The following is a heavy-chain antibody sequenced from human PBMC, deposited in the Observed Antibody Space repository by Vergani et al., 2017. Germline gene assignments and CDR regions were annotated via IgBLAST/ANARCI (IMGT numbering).Heavy chain of an antibody. J-gene: IGHJ6*02. CDR1: GFTFSSYA. CDR3: AKDLNYDILTGYFSHYGMTS. CDR2: ISGSGGST. D-gene: IGHD3-9*01. V-gene: IGHV3-23*01. Sequence: EVQLLESGGGLVQPGGSLRLSCAASGFTFSSYAMSWVRQAPGKGLEWVSAISGSGGSTYYADSVKGRFTISRDNSKNTLYLQMNGLRAEDTAVYYCAKDLNYDILTGYFSHYGMTSGAKGPRSPSP.